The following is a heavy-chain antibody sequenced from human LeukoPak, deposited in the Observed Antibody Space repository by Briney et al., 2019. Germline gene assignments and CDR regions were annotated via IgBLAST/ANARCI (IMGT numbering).Heavy chain of an antibody. CDR2: IYHSGNT. Sequence: PSETLSLTCTVSGYSISTSYYWGWIRQPPGKGLEWIGSIYHSGNTYYNPSLKSRVTISVDTSKNQFSLKLNSVAAADTAVYYCARAGYGDSDFDYWGQGTLVTVSS. J-gene: IGHJ4*02. V-gene: IGHV4-38-2*02. CDR1: GYSISTSYY. D-gene: IGHD4-17*01. CDR3: ARAGYGDSDFDY.